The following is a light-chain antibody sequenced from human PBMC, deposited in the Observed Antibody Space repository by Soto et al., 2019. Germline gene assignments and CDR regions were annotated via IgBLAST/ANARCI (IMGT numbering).Light chain of an antibody. CDR2: LNSDGSH. CDR1: SGHRTYA. CDR3: QTWATGILV. J-gene: IGLJ3*02. V-gene: IGLV4-69*01. Sequence: QSVLTQSHSASASLGASVKLTCTLSSGHRTYAIAWHQQQPEKGPRYLMKLNSDGSHTKGDGIPDRFSGSSSGAERYLTISSLQSEDEADYYCQTWATGILVFGGGTTLTVL.